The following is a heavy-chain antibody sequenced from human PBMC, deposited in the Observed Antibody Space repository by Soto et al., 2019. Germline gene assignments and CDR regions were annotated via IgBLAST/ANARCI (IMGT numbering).Heavy chain of an antibody. CDR2: ISYDGSNK. Sequence: SLRLSCAASGFTFSSYAMHWVRQAPGKGLEWVAVISYDGSNKYYADSVKGRFTISRDNSKNTLYLQMNSLRAEDTAVYYCARERRDYYDSSGAFDIWGQGTMVTVSS. CDR3: ARERRDYYDSSGAFDI. V-gene: IGHV3-30-3*01. J-gene: IGHJ3*02. CDR1: GFTFSSYA. D-gene: IGHD3-22*01.